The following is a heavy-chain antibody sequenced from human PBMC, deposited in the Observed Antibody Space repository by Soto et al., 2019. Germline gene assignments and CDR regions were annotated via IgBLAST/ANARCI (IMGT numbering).Heavy chain of an antibody. CDR1: GFTFSSYA. Sequence: GGSLRLSYAASGFTFSSYAMSWVRQAPGKGLEWVSAISGSGGSTYYADSVKGRFTISRDNSKNTLYLQMNSLRAEDTAVYYCANEAYCGGDCYSSPLWGQGTLVTVSS. CDR3: ANEAYCGGDCYSSPL. D-gene: IGHD2-21*02. J-gene: IGHJ4*02. CDR2: ISGSGGST. V-gene: IGHV3-23*01.